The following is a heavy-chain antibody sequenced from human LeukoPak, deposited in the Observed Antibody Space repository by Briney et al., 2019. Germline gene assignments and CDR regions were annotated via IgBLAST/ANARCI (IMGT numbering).Heavy chain of an antibody. V-gene: IGHV4-39*07. CDR2: IYYSGST. CDR1: GGSISSSSYY. Sequence: PSETLSLTCTVSGGSISSSSYYWGWIRQPPGKGLEWIGSIYYSGSTYSNPSLKSRVTISVDTSKNRFSLKVSSVTAADTAVYYCARQRDCSTTSCLNWFDPWGQGTLVTVSS. D-gene: IGHD2-2*01. CDR3: ARQRDCSTTSCLNWFDP. J-gene: IGHJ5*02.